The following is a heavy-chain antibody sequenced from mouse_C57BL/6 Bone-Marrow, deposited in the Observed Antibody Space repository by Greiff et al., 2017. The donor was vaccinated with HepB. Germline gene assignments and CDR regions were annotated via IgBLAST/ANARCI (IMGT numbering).Heavy chain of an antibody. Sequence: EVKLQESGGDLVKPGGSLKLSCAASGFTFSSYGMSWVRQTPDKRLEWVATISSGGSYTYYPDSVKGRFTISRDNAKNTLYLQMSSLKSEDTAMYYCARRDERGDFHYWGQGTPPTDSS. CDR1: GFTFSSYG. V-gene: IGHV5-6*02. CDR2: ISSGGSYT. CDR3: ARRDERGDFHY. J-gene: IGHJ2*01.